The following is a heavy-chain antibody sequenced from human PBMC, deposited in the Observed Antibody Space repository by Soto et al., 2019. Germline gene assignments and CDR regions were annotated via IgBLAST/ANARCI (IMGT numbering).Heavy chain of an antibody. J-gene: IGHJ6*02. CDR1: GGSFSGYY. CDR3: ARDTRDIVLMVSKYGMDV. Sequence: SETLSLTCAVYGGSFSGYYWSWIRQPPGKGLEWIGEINHSGSTNYNPSLKSRVTISVDTSTSTAYMELSSLRSEDTAVYYCARDTRDIVLMVSKYGMDVWGQGTTVTVSS. D-gene: IGHD2-8*01. CDR2: INHSGST. V-gene: IGHV4-34*01.